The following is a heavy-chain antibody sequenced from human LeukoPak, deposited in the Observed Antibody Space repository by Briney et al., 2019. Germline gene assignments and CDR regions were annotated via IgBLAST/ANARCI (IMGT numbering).Heavy chain of an antibody. Sequence: SQTLSLTCAISGDSVSSYNAARNWMRQSPSRGLEWLGRTYYRSRWYNDYAVSVKSRVIISPDTSKNQFSLQLNSVTPEDTALYFCARDYASSKRGFYFYMDVWGKETTVAVSS. CDR1: GDSVSSYNAA. CDR2: TYYRSRWYN. CDR3: ARDYASSKRGFYFYMDV. V-gene: IGHV6-1*01. D-gene: IGHD3-10*01. J-gene: IGHJ6*03.